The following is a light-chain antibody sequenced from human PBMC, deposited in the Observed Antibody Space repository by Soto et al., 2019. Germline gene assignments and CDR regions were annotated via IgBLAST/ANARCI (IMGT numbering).Light chain of an antibody. V-gene: IGKV2-28*01. CDR3: MQDLQTGYT. CDR2: LGS. Sequence: DIVMTQSPLSLAVTPGEPASISCRSSQSLLHSNGYYYLDWYLQKPGQSPHLLIYLGSNRASGVPDRVSGSGSGTDFTLKISRVEAEDVGVYYFMQDLQTGYTFGQGTKVDIK. CDR1: QSLLHSNGYYY. J-gene: IGKJ2*01.